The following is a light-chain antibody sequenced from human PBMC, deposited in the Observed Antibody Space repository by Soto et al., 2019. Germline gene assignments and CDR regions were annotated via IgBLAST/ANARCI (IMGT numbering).Light chain of an antibody. J-gene: IGKJ4*01. CDR2: SAS. CDR3: QQYDSYPLT. V-gene: IGKV1-16*02. Sequence: IQMTQSPSSLSASVGDRVTITCRASQGIGNYLAWFQQKPGKAPKSLIYSASSLHSGVPSKFSASASGTYFTLSISSLQPEDSATYYCQQYDSYPLTFGGGTKVEV. CDR1: QGIGNY.